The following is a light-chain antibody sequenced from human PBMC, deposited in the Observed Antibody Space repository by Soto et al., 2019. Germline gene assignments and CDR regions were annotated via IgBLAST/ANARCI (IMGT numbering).Light chain of an antibody. CDR1: QSISSW. CDR3: QQYNREWT. CDR2: DAS. J-gene: IGKJ1*01. V-gene: IGKV1-5*01. Sequence: DIPMTQSPSTLSASVGDRVTITCRASQSISSWLAWYQQKPGKAPKLLIYDASSLESGVPSRFSGSGSGTEFTLTISSLQPDDFATYYCQQYNREWTFGQGTKVEIK.